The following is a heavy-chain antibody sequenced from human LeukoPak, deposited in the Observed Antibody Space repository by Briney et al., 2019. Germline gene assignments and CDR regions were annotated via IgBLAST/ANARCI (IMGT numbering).Heavy chain of an antibody. CDR1: GGSFSGYY. CDR3: ARLWFGELGFDY. D-gene: IGHD3-10*01. J-gene: IGHJ4*02. V-gene: IGHV4-34*01. Sequence: PSETLSLTCAVYGGSFSGYYWSWIRQLPGKGLEWIGEINHSGSTNYNPSLKSRVTISVDTSKNQSSLKLSSVTAADTAVYYCARLWFGELGFDYWGQGTLVTVSS. CDR2: INHSGST.